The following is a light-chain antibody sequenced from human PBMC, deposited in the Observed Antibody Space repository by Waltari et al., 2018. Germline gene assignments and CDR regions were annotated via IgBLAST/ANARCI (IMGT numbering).Light chain of an antibody. J-gene: IGKJ1*01. CDR1: QSITSR. Sequence: DIQMTQSPSSLSASVVDIVTITCRGSQSITSRLNLYQQKPGKAPKVLIYAASSLQSGVPSRFSGSGSGTDFTLTISSLQPEDFAIYYCQQSYSSPWTFAQGTKVEIK. V-gene: IGKV1-39*01. CDR3: QQSYSSPWT. CDR2: AAS.